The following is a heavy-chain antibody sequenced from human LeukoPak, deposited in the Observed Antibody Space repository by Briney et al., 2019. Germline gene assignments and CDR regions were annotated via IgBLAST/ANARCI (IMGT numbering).Heavy chain of an antibody. CDR3: AKARPVVGATGPDY. V-gene: IGHV3-23*01. D-gene: IGHD1-26*01. CDR2: ISGSGGST. CDR1: GFTFSSYA. Sequence: GGSLRLSCAASGFTFSSYAMSWVRPAPGKGLEWVSAISGSGGSTYHADSVKGRFTISRDNSKNTLYLQMNSLRAEDTAVYYCAKARPVVGATGPDYWGQGTLVTVSS. J-gene: IGHJ4*02.